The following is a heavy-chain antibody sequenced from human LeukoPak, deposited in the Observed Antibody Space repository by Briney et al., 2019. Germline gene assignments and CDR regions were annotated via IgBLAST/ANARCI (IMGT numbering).Heavy chain of an antibody. CDR2: ISAYNGNT. CDR1: GYTFTSYG. V-gene: IGHV1-18*01. D-gene: IGHD3-10*01. J-gene: IGHJ4*02. CDR3: ARSGTKSLWFGELLDFDY. Sequence: GASVKVSCKASGYTFTSYGISWVRQAPGQGLEWMGWISAYNGNTNYAQKLQGRVTMTTDTSTSTAYMELRSLRSDDTAVYYCARSGTKSLWFGELLDFDYWGQGTLVTVS.